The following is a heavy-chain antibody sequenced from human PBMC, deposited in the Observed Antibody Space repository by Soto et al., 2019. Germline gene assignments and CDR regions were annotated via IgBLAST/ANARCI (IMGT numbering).Heavy chain of an antibody. CDR3: ARGGTSIYYFDY. V-gene: IGHV1-46*01. CDR1: GYTFTSHY. J-gene: IGHJ4*02. Sequence: QVQLVQSGAEVKKPGASVKVSCKASGYTFTSHYMHWVRQAPGQGLEWMGIINPTGGSTSYAQKFQDRVTMTRDTSTSTVYMELSSLRSEDTAVYYCARGGTSIYYFDYWGQGTLVTVSS. CDR2: INPTGGST. D-gene: IGHD2-15*01.